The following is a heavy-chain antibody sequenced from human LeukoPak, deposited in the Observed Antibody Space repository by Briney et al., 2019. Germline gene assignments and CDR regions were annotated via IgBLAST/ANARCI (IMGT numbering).Heavy chain of an antibody. CDR1: GYSISSGYY. CDR2: IYHSGST. V-gene: IGHV4-38-2*01. D-gene: IGHD3-3*01. Sequence: PSETLSLTCAASGYSISSGYYWGWIRQPPGKGLEWIGSIYHSGSTYYNPSLKSRVTISVDTSKNQFPLKLSSVTAADTAVYYCARSHSRFLEWFGWFDPWGQGTLVTVSS. J-gene: IGHJ5*02. CDR3: ARSHSRFLEWFGWFDP.